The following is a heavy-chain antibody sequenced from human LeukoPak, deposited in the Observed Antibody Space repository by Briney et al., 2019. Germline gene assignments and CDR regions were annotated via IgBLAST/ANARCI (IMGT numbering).Heavy chain of an antibody. D-gene: IGHD5-18*01. J-gene: IGHJ6*03. CDR1: GGSISSGGYS. Sequence: SETLSLTCTVSGGSISSGGYSWTWIRQPPGKGLEWIGYIYYSGSNYYNPSLKSRVTISVDPSKNQFSLKLSSVTAADTAVYYCARGGYTYGLTGYYYYYYYMDVWGKGTTVTVSS. CDR3: ARGGYTYGLTGYYYYYYYMDV. V-gene: IGHV4-30-4*07. CDR2: IYYSGSN.